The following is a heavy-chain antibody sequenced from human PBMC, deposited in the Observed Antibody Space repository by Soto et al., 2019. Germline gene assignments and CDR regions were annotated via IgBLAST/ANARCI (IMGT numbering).Heavy chain of an antibody. D-gene: IGHD2-2*02. CDR3: ARDNRYCSSTSCYSPSQNTAGMDV. CDR2: IYYSGST. V-gene: IGHV4-59*06. CDR1: GGSMSSYY. Sequence: QVQLQESGPGLVKPSGTLSLTCTVSGGSMSSYYWSWIRQHPGKGLEWIGYIYYSGSTYYNPSLKSRVTISVDTSKNQFSLKLSSVTAADTAVYYCARDNRYCSSTSCYSPSQNTAGMDVWGQGTTVTVSS. J-gene: IGHJ6*02.